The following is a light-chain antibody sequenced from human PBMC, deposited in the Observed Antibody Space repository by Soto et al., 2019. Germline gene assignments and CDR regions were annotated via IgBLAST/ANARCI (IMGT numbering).Light chain of an antibody. V-gene: IGLV2-14*01. CDR3: SSSTSSSTLYV. CDR1: SSDVGGFNY. J-gene: IGLJ1*01. CDR2: QVN. Sequence: QSALTQTASVSGSPGQSITISCTGTSSDVGGFNYVSWYQQHPGKAPKLMIYQVNNRPSGVSDRFSGSKSGNTASLTISGLQAEDEADYYCSSSTSSSTLYVFGSGTKLTVL.